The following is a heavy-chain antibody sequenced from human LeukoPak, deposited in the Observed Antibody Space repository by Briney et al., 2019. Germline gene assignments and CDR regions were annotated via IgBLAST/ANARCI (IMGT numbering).Heavy chain of an antibody. CDR1: GGSISSYY. J-gene: IGHJ4*02. Sequence: SETLSLTCTVSGGSISSYYWSWIRQPPGKGLEWIGYIYYSGSTNYNPSLKSRVTISVDTSKNQFSLKLSSVIAADTAVYYCARHGKYDFWSGYYPEFDYWGQGTLVTVSS. CDR2: IYYSGST. V-gene: IGHV4-59*08. D-gene: IGHD3-3*01. CDR3: ARHGKYDFWSGYYPEFDY.